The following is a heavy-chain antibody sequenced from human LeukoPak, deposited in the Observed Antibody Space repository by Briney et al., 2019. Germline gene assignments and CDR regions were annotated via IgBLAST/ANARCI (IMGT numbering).Heavy chain of an antibody. Sequence: SETPSLTCTVSGGSISSYYWSWIRQPPGKGLEWIGYIYYSGSTNYNPSLKSRVTISVDTSKNQFSLKLSSVTAADTAVYYCARDNAGSGWFDPWGQGTLVTVSS. CDR3: ARDNAGSGWFDP. CDR1: GGSISSYY. J-gene: IGHJ5*02. V-gene: IGHV4-59*01. D-gene: IGHD6-13*01. CDR2: IYYSGST.